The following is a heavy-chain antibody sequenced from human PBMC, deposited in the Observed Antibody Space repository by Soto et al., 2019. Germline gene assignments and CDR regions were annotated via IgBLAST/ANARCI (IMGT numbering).Heavy chain of an antibody. CDR2: IFPSGTT. CDR3: ARSREFDY. CDR1: GGSLSGATYS. V-gene: IGHV4-30-2*01. J-gene: IGHJ4*02. Sequence: SETLSLTCGVSGGSLSGATYSWNWIRQPPGKGLEWIGYIFPSGTTYYNPSLKSRATISIDVSKNQFSLSLRSLTAADTAVYYCARSREFDYWSQGTLVTVSS.